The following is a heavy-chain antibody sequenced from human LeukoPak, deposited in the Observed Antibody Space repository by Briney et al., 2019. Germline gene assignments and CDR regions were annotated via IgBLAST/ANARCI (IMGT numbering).Heavy chain of an antibody. Sequence: PGGSLRLSCAASGLTFSSYSMNWVRQAPGKGLEWVSSISSSSSYIYYADSVKGRFTISRDNAKNSLYLQMNSLRAEDTAVYYCARDFSSSWFNDYWGQGTLVTVSS. D-gene: IGHD6-13*01. CDR1: GLTFSSYS. J-gene: IGHJ4*02. CDR3: ARDFSSSWFNDY. V-gene: IGHV3-21*01. CDR2: ISSSSSYI.